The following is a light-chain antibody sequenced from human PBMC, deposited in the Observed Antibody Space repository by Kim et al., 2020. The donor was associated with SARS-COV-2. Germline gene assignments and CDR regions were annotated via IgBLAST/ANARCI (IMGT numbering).Light chain of an antibody. CDR2: YTT. Sequence: PAQTARITWEGNNIGSQSVHWYQQKPGQAPVLVMYYTTDRPSGIPERFAGSTSGNTASLTISRLEAGDEADYYCQVWDSDSDHYVFGPGTKVTVL. V-gene: IGLV3-21*04. J-gene: IGLJ1*01. CDR1: NIGSQS. CDR3: QVWDSDSDHYV.